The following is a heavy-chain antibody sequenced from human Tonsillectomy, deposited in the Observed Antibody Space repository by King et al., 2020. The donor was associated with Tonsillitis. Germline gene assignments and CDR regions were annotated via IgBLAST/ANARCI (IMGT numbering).Heavy chain of an antibody. CDR2: IHDSGTT. Sequence: QLQESGPGLVKPWETLSLTCSVTGISISNNYWSWIRQPPGKGLEWIGDIHDSGTTNYNPSLKSRVTISVDTSKNQFSLKLSSVTAADTAVYYCARAPNLGYCSSTSCYNYYYYMDVWGKGTTVTVSS. J-gene: IGHJ6*03. V-gene: IGHV4-59*01. CDR1: GISISNNY. CDR3: ARAPNLGYCSSTSCYNYYYYMDV. D-gene: IGHD2-2*01.